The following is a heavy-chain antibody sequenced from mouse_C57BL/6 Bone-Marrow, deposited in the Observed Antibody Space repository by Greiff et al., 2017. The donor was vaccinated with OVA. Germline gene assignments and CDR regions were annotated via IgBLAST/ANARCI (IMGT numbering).Heavy chain of an antibody. CDR2: IYPGSGST. V-gene: IGHV1-55*01. D-gene: IGHD1-2*01. CDR3: AREGLYTAVAY. Sequence: QVQLQQPGAELVKPGASVKMSCKASGYTFTSYWITWVKQRPGQGLEWIGDIYPGSGSTNYNEKFKSKATLTVDTSSSTAYRQLSSLTSEDSAVDYCAREGLYTAVAYWGQGTLVTVSA. CDR1: GYTFTSYW. J-gene: IGHJ3*01.